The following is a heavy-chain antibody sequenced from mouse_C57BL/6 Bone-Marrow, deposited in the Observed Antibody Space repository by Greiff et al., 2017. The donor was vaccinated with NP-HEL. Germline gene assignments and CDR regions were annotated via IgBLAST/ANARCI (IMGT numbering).Heavy chain of an antibody. CDR2: IYPGYSDT. CDR1: GYTFTSYW. J-gene: IGHJ1*03. D-gene: IGHD1-1*01. CDR3: RVTTVVRRLYFDV. V-gene: IGHV1-5*01. Sequence: VQLQQSGTVLARPGASVKMSCKTSGYTFTSYWMHWVKQRPGQGLAWIGAIYPGYSDTSYNQKFKGKAKLTAVTSASTAYMELSSLTNEDSAVYYCRVTTVVRRLYFDVWGTGTTVTVSS.